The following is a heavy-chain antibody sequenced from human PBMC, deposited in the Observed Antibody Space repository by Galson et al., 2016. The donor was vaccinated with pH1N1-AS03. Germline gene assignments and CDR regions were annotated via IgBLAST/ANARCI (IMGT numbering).Heavy chain of an antibody. Sequence: LRLSCAVSGFTFSTYGMHWVRQAPGKGLAWVADVSSDGSSKYYADSVKGRFTISRDNSKNTLYLQMNSLSAADTAVYYCARDLSYGDYYPDWGQGTLVTVSS. CDR2: VSSDGSSK. V-gene: IGHV3-30*03. CDR3: ARDLSYGDYYPD. J-gene: IGHJ4*02. D-gene: IGHD4-17*01. CDR1: GFTFSTYG.